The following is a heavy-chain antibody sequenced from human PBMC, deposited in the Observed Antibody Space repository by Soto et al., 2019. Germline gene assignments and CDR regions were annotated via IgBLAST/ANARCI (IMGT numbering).Heavy chain of an antibody. CDR1: GFTFNNYA. CDR2: ISSNGGTT. Sequence: PGGSLRLSCSASGFTFNNYAMHWVRQAPGKGLEYVSAISSNGGTTHYADSVKGRLTISRDNSKNTLYLQMGSLRVEDTAVFYCLKDRRVYSSSWAGDQWGQGTLVTVSS. J-gene: IGHJ4*02. V-gene: IGHV3-64D*06. D-gene: IGHD6-13*01. CDR3: LKDRRVYSSSWAGDQ.